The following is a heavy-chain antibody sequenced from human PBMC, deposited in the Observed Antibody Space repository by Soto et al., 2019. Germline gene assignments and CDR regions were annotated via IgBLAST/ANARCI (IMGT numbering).Heavy chain of an antibody. CDR1: GFTFSSYG. V-gene: IGHV3-33*01. Sequence: GGSLRLSCAASGFTFSSYGMHWVRQAPGKGLEWVAVIWYDGSNKYYADSVKGRFTISRDNSKNTLYLQMNSLRAEDTAVYYCARDPVPSKTTPGSSSPERSEYYYYMDVWGKGTTVTVSS. D-gene: IGHD6-6*01. J-gene: IGHJ6*03. CDR2: IWYDGSNK. CDR3: ARDPVPSKTTPGSSSPERSEYYYYMDV.